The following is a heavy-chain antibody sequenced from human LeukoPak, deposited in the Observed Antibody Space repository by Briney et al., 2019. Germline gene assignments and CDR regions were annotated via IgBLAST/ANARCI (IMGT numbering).Heavy chain of an antibody. J-gene: IGHJ3*02. D-gene: IGHD4-17*01. CDR1: GFTFSSYA. V-gene: IGHV3-23*01. Sequence: PGGSLRLSCAASGFTFSSYAMSWVRQAPGKGLEWVSAISGSGGSTYYADSVKGRFTISRDNSKNTLYLQMNSLRAEDTAVYYCAKDLRGTVATLVAFDIWGQGTMVTVSS. CDR2: ISGSGGST. CDR3: AKDLRGTVATLVAFDI.